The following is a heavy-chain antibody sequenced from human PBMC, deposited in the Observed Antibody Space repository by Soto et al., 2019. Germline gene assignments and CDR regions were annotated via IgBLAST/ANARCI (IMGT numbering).Heavy chain of an antibody. J-gene: IGHJ4*02. Sequence: QVQLVQSGAEVKKPGSSVKVSCKASGGTFSSYSINWVRQAPGQGLEWMGEIIPIFGTANYAQKFQGRVTITADESTSTAYMELSSLRSEATAVYCCARDGGRHSGGIDYWGQGNLVTVSS. CDR2: IIPIFGTA. D-gene: IGHD1-26*01. V-gene: IGHV1-69*01. CDR3: ARDGGRHSGGIDY. CDR1: GGTFSSYS.